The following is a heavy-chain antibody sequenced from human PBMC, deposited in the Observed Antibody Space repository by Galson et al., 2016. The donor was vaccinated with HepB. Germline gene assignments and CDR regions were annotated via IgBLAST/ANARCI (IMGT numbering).Heavy chain of an antibody. Sequence: SLRLSCAVSGFIVTSKYMSWVRQAPGKGLEWVSVIYDGGATYYADSVKGRFTISRDISKNTIYLQLKSLRVEDTAVYYCVRVKSVNDAFDMWGQGTMVIVSS. CDR2: IYDGGAT. CDR3: VRVKSVNDAFDM. J-gene: IGHJ3*02. V-gene: IGHV3-53*01. CDR1: GFIVTSKY.